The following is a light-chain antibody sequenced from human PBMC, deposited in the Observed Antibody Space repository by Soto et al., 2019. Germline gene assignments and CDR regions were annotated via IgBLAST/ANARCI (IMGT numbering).Light chain of an antibody. J-gene: IGLJ1*01. CDR2: QDS. CDR1: KLGDKY. CDR3: QAWDSSLGV. V-gene: IGLV3-1*01. Sequence: ELTQPPSVSVSPGQTASITCSGDKLGDKYACWYQQKPGQSPVLVIYQDSKRPSGIPERFSGSNSGNTATLTISGTQAMDEADYYCQAWDSSLGVFGTGTKVTVL.